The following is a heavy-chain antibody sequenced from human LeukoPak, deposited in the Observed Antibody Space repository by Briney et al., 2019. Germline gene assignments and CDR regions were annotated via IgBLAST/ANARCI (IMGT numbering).Heavy chain of an antibody. CDR2: INPSGGST. J-gene: IGHJ4*02. V-gene: IGHV1-46*01. CDR3: ARDPNNWNDVPGDY. Sequence: ASVKVSCKASGYTFTSYYMHWVRQAPGQGLEWMGIINPSGGSTSYAQKFQGRVTITADKSTSTAYMELSSLRSEDTAVYYCARDPNNWNDVPGDYWGQGTLVTVSS. CDR1: GYTFTSYY. D-gene: IGHD1-20*01.